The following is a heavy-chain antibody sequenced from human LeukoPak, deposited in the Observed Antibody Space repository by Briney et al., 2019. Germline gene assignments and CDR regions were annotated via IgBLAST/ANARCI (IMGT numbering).Heavy chain of an antibody. CDR3: AKDIALYGFHYFDY. CDR1: GFTFDDYA. CDR2: ISWNSGSI. Sequence: GGSLRLSCAASGFTFDDYAMHWVRQAPGKGLEWVSGISWNSGSIGYADSVKGRFTISRDNAKNSLYLQMNSLRAEDTALYYCAKDIALYGFHYFDYWGQGTLVTVSS. D-gene: IGHD4-17*01. J-gene: IGHJ4*02. V-gene: IGHV3-9*01.